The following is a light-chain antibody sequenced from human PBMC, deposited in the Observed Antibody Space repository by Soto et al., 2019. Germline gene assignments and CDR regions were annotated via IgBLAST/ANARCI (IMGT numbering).Light chain of an antibody. Sequence: QSALTQPASVSGSPGQSIAISCTGTSSDVGASNYVSWYQHHPGKAPNLLIYEVSNRPSGVSDRFSGSKSGNTASLTISGLQAEDEADYYCSSYRSSITLIFGRGTKLTVL. CDR1: SSDVGASNY. CDR2: EVS. J-gene: IGLJ2*01. CDR3: SSYRSSITLI. V-gene: IGLV2-14*01.